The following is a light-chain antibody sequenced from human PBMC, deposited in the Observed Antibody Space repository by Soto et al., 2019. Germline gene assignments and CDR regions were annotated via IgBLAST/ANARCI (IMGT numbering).Light chain of an antibody. V-gene: IGKV3-20*01. CDR3: QQYGSPLT. CDR2: GAS. CDR1: QSVSSSY. J-gene: IGKJ4*01. Sequence: EIVLTQSPGTLSLSPGERATHSCRASQSVSSSYLAWYQQKPGQAPRLLIYGASSRATGIPDRFSGSGSGTDFTLTIRRLEPEDFAVYYCQQYGSPLTFGGGTKVDI.